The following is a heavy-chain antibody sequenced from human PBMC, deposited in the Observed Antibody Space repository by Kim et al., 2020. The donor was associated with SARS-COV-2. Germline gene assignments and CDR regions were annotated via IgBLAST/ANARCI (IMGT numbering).Heavy chain of an antibody. CDR1: GFTLSDYW. Sequence: GGSLRLSCVVSGFTLSDYWMTWVRQAPGKGLEWVANIKPDGSEKHYVESVKGRFNISRVNADNSVHLQMKYLAGEDTAFYYCARGWAGSGALDIWDQGTLVTVS. D-gene: IGHD6-19*01. J-gene: IGHJ3*02. CDR3: ARGWAGSGALDI. CDR2: IKPDGSEK. V-gene: IGHV3-7*01.